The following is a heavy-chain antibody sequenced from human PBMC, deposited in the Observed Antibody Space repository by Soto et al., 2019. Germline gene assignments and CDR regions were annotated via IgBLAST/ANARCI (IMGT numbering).Heavy chain of an antibody. J-gene: IGHJ5*02. CDR3: ARDLSDLWFGESPANNWFDP. CDR2: ISAYNGNT. D-gene: IGHD3-10*01. V-gene: IGHV1-18*01. Sequence: ASVKVSCKASGYTFTSYGISWVRQAPGQGLEWMGWISAYNGNTNYAQKLQGRVTMTTDTSTSTAYMELRSLRSDDTAVYYCARDLSDLWFGESPANNWFDPWGQGTLVTVSS. CDR1: GYTFTSYG.